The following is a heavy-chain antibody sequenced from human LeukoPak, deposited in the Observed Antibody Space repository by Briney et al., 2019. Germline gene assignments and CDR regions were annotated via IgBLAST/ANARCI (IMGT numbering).Heavy chain of an antibody. CDR1: GGTFSNYA. CDR2: ITPMFGTA. J-gene: IGHJ1*01. V-gene: IGHV1-69*01. D-gene: IGHD2-15*01. CDR3: ARDSSEFRSLTPH. Sequence: SVKVSCKASGGTFSNYAISWVRQAPGQGLEWMGGITPMFGTAKYAQKFQGRVTITADESTSTAYMELSSLRSEDTAVYYCARDSSEFRSLTPHWGQGTLVTVSS.